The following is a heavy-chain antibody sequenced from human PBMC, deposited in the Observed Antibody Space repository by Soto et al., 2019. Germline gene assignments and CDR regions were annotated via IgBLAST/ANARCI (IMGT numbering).Heavy chain of an antibody. CDR1: GYRFTSYW. J-gene: IGHJ5*02. CDR2: IFPSDSDA. D-gene: IGHD3-22*01. CDR3: ARKDKSGYFNWFDP. Sequence: PGESLKISCRTSGYRFTSYWIAWVRQMPGKGLEWMGIIFPSDSDARYSPSFQGQVTISADRSTSTVFLQWASLKASDTAVYFCARKDKSGYFNWFDPWGQGTLVTVSS. V-gene: IGHV5-51*01.